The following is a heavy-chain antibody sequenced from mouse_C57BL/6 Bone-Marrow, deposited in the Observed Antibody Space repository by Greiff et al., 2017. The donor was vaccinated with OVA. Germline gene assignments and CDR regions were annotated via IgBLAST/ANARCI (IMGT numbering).Heavy chain of an antibody. Sequence: EVNVVESGGGLVKPGGSLKLSFAASGFTFSDYGMHWVRQAPEKGLEWVAYISSGSSTIYYADTVKGRFTISRDNAKNTLFLQMTSLRSEDTAMYYCARINYWYFDVWGTGTTVTVSS. CDR3: ARINYWYFDV. CDR2: ISSGSSTI. CDR1: GFTFSDYG. J-gene: IGHJ1*03. V-gene: IGHV5-17*01.